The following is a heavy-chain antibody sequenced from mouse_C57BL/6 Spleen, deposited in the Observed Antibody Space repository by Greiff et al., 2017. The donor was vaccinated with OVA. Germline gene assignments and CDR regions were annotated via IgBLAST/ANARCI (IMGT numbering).Heavy chain of an antibody. V-gene: IGHV1-81*01. CDR2: IYPRSGNT. J-gene: IGHJ4*01. CDR1: GYTFTSYG. D-gene: IGHD1-1*01. Sequence: VQLQESGAELARPGASVKLSCKASGYTFTSYGISWVKQRTGQGLEWIGEIYPRSGNTYYNEKFKGKATLTADKSSSTAYMELRSLTSEDSAVYFCASSYDYAMDYWGQGTSVTVSS. CDR3: ASSYDYAMDY.